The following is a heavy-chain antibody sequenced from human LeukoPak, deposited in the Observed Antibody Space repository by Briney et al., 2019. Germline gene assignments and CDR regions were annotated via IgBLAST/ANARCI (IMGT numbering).Heavy chain of an antibody. CDR3: ASRRTSSSYYFDY. D-gene: IGHD2-2*01. J-gene: IGHJ4*02. Sequence: SVKVSCKXSGGTFSSYAISWVRQAPGQGLEWMGGIIPIFGTANYAQKFQGRVTITADESTSTAYMELSSLRSEDTAVYYCASRRTSSSYYFDYWGQRTLVTVSS. CDR1: GGTFSSYA. CDR2: IIPIFGTA. V-gene: IGHV1-69*01.